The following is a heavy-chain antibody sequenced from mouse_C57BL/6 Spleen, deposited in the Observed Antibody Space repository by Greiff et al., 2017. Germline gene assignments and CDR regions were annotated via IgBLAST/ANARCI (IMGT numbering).Heavy chain of an antibody. Sequence: QVQLQQSGAELVKPGASVKISCKASGYAFSSYWMHWVKQRPGQGLEWIGQIYPGDGDTNYNGKFKGKATLAADKSSSTAYLQLSSLTSEDSAVYFCARWGDGLFCGWGNGATLTVST. V-gene: IGHV1-80*01. CDR3: ARWGDGLFCG. CDR2: IYPGDGDT. CDR1: GYAFSSYW. D-gene: IGHD6-1*01. J-gene: IGHJ2*01.